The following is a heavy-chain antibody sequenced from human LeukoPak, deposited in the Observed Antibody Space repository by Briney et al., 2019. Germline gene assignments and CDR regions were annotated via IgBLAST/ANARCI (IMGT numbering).Heavy chain of an antibody. CDR2: IYYSGST. CDR3: ARGGGYYYGMDV. V-gene: IGHV4-31*03. Sequence: KASETLSLTCTVSVGSISSGCYYWSWIRQHPGKGLEWIGYIYYSGSTYYNPSLKSRVTISVDTSKNQFSLKLSSVTAADTAVYYCARGGGYYYGMDVWGQGTTVTVSS. J-gene: IGHJ6*02. CDR1: VGSISSGCYY.